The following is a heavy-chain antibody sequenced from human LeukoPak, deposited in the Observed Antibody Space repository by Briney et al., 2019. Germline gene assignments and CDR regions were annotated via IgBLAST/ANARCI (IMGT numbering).Heavy chain of an antibody. CDR1: GFTVSSNY. V-gene: IGHV3-53*01. Sequence: GGSLRLSCEASGFTVSSNYMSWVRQAPGKGLEWVSVIYSSGSTYYADSVKGRFTISRDNSKNTLYLQMNSLRAEDTAVYYCASPLSITMVRGVKGYYGMDVWGKGTTVTVSS. CDR3: ASPLSITMVRGVKGYYGMDV. CDR2: IYSSGST. J-gene: IGHJ6*04. D-gene: IGHD3-10*01.